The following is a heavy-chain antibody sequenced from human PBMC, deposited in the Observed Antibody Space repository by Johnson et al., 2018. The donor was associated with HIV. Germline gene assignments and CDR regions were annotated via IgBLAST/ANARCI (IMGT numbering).Heavy chain of an antibody. CDR3: ARVTNSDAFDS. D-gene: IGHD2-8*01. J-gene: IGHJ3*02. CDR2: IGTAGDT. CDR1: GFTFSSYD. V-gene: IGHV3-13*01. Sequence: VQLVEFGGGLVQPGGSLRLSCAASGFTFSSYDMHWVRQATGKGLEWVSAIGTAGDTYYQGSVKGRFTISRENAKNSLYLQMNSLRAGDTAWYYCARVTNSDAFDSWGQVTMVTVSS.